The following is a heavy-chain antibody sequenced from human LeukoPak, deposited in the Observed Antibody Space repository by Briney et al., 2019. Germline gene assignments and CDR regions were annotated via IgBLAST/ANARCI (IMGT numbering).Heavy chain of an antibody. D-gene: IGHD3-22*01. J-gene: IGHJ4*02. CDR2: IYTSGST. CDR3: ARSPTYYYDSSGYYYYFDY. V-gene: IGHV4-4*07. Sequence: SETLSLTCTVSGGSISSYYSSWIRQPAGKGLEWIGRIYTSGSTNYNPSLKSRVTMSVDTSKNQFSLKLSSVTAADTAVYYCARSPTYYYDSSGYYYYFDYWGQGTLVTVSS. CDR1: GGSISSYY.